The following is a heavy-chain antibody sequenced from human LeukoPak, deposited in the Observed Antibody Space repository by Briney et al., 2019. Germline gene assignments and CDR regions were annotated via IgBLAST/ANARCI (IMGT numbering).Heavy chain of an antibody. D-gene: IGHD5-12*01. J-gene: IGHJ4*02. V-gene: IGHV3-21*01. CDR2: IRSSSSYV. CDR1: GFTFSNYY. Sequence: GGSLRLPCAASGFTFSNYYMSWVRQAPGKGLEWVSSIRSSSSYVYYADSVKGRFTISRDNAKNSLYLQMSGLRAEDTAVYYCARVSYRGYSGYDFDFWGQGTLVTVSS. CDR3: ARVSYRGYSGYDFDF.